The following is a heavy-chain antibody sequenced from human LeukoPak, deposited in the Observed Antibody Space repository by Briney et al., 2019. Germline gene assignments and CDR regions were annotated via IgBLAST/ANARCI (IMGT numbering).Heavy chain of an antibody. J-gene: IGHJ6*02. CDR1: GGSFSSYY. CDR2: IYYSGNT. Sequence: SETLSLTCAVYGGSFSSYYWSWIRQPPGKGLEWIGYIYYSGNTNYNPSLKSRVTISVDTSKNQFSLKLSSVTAADTAVYYCARDLGYSYGYGYYGMDVWGQGTTVTVSS. CDR3: ARDLGYSYGYGYYGMDV. D-gene: IGHD5-18*01. V-gene: IGHV4-59*01.